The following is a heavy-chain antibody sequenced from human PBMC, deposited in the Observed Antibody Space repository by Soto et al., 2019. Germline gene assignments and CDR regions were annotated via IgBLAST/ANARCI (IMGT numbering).Heavy chain of an antibody. Sequence: TLSLTCTVSGGSIRSGGYYWTWIRQHPGKGLEWIGYIYYTVSTYYNPSLKSRATMSVDTSKNQFSLKLYSVTAADTAVYYCAKDPSPQPNTVVTPGWFDPWGQGTLVTVSS. D-gene: IGHD2-21*02. V-gene: IGHV4-31*03. CDR1: GGSIRSGGYY. J-gene: IGHJ5*02. CDR3: AKDPSPQPNTVVTPGWFDP. CDR2: IYYTVST.